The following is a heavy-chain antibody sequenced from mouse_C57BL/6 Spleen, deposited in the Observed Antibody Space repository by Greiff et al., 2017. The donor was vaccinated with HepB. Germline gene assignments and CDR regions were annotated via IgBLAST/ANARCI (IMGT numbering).Heavy chain of an antibody. V-gene: IGHV1-42*01. CDR2: INPSTGGT. J-gene: IGHJ1*03. D-gene: IGHD1-1*01. CDR1: GYSFTGYY. Sequence: EVKLMESGPELVKPGASVKISCKASGYSFTGYYMNWVKQSPEKSLEWIGEINPSTGGTTYNQKFKAKATLTVDKSSSTAYMQLKSLTSEDSAVYYCARSHYYGSSTGYFDVWGTGTTVTVSS. CDR3: ARSHYYGSSTGYFDV.